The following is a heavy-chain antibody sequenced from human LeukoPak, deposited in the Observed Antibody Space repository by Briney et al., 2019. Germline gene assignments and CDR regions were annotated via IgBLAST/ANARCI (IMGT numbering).Heavy chain of an antibody. CDR3: ARGRPRITILNYYYYYMDV. CDR2: MNPNSGNT. Sequence: ASVKVSCKASGYTFTSYDINWVRQATGQGLEWMVWMNPNSGNTGYAQKFQGRVTMTRNTSISTAYMELSSLRSEDTAVYYCARGRPRITILNYYYYYMDVWGKGTTVTVSS. D-gene: IGHD3-3*01. J-gene: IGHJ6*03. CDR1: GYTFTSYD. V-gene: IGHV1-8*01.